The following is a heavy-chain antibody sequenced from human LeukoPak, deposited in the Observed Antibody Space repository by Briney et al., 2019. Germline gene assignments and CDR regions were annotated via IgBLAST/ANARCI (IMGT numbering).Heavy chain of an antibody. D-gene: IGHD3-3*01. Sequence: GASVKVSCKASGGTVSSYAINWVRQAPGQGLEWLGGIIPIFGTANSAQKFQGRVTITADKSTSTAYMELSSLRSEDTAVYYCARNDFWSGYGGLHYYYMDVWGKGTTVTVSS. J-gene: IGHJ6*03. CDR3: ARNDFWSGYGGLHYYYMDV. V-gene: IGHV1-69*06. CDR1: GGTVSSYA. CDR2: IIPIFGTA.